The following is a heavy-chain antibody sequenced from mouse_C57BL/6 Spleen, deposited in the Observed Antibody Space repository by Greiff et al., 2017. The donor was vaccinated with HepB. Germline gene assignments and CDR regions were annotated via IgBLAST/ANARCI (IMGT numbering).Heavy chain of an antibody. CDR2: IYPRDGST. J-gene: IGHJ2*01. CDR1: GYTFTSYD. V-gene: IGHV1-85*01. Sequence: QVHVKQSGPELVKPGASVKLSCKASGYTFTSYDINWVKQRPGQGLEWIGWIYPRDGSTKYNEKFKGKATLTVDTSSSTAYMELHSLTSEDSAVYFCARYYDGYPLDYWGQGTTLTVSS. D-gene: IGHD2-3*01. CDR3: ARYYDGYPLDY.